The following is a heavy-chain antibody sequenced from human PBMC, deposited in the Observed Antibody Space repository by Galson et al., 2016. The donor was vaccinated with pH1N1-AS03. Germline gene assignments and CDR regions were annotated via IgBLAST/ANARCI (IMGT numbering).Heavy chain of an antibody. D-gene: IGHD3-9*01. CDR1: GGSFTYYY. CDR3: ARHGRPHSGVLTALTAFDH. J-gene: IGHJ4*02. CDR2: IYYSGST. V-gene: IGHV4-59*08. Sequence: ETLSLTCNVSGGSFTYYYWSWIRQPPGKGLEWIGYIYYSGSTNYHPSLRSRLTISLDTSKNQISLELSSVTAADTAVYYCARHGRPHSGVLTALTAFDHWGPGALVTVSS.